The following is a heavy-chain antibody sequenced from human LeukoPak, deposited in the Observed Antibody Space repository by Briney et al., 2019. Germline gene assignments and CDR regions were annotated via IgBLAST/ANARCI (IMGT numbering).Heavy chain of an antibody. D-gene: IGHD3-10*01. Sequence: GGSLRLSCAAPGFTFSSYGMHWVRQAPGKGLEWVAVISYDGSNKYYADSVKGRFTISRDNSKNTLYLQMNSLRAEDTAVYYCAKAMVRGVIITGHLDYWGQGTLVTVSS. J-gene: IGHJ4*02. V-gene: IGHV3-30*18. CDR3: AKAMVRGVIITGHLDY. CDR2: ISYDGSNK. CDR1: GFTFSSYG.